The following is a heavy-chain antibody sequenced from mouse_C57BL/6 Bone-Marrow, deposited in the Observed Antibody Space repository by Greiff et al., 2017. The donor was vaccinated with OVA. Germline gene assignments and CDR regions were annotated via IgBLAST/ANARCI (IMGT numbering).Heavy chain of an antibody. D-gene: IGHD1-1*01. V-gene: IGHV1-81*01. CDR3: ARQDYYGRAWFAY. CDR2: IYPRSGNT. Sequence: QVQLQQSGAELARPGASVKLSCKASGYTFTSYGISWVKQRTGQGLEWIGEIYPRSGNTYYNEKFKGKATLTADKSSSTAYMELRSLTSEDYAVYFCARQDYYGRAWFAYWGQGTPVTVSA. J-gene: IGHJ3*01. CDR1: GYTFTSYG.